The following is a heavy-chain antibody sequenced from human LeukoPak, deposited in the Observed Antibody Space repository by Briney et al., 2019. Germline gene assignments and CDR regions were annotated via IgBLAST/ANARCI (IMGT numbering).Heavy chain of an antibody. CDR3: ARAYNSGWYVGY. J-gene: IGHJ4*02. CDR1: GGSFSGYY. CDR2: INHSGST. V-gene: IGHV4-34*01. Sequence: SETLSLTCAVYGGSFSGYYWSWIRQPPGKGLEWIGEINHSGSTNYNPPLKSRVTISVDTSKNQFSLKLSSVTAADTAVYYCARAYNSGWYVGYWGRGTLVTVSS. D-gene: IGHD6-19*01.